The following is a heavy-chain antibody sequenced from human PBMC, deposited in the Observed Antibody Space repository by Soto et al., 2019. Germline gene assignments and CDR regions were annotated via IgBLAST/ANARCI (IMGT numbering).Heavy chain of an antibody. CDR3: AREDILGARSFDY. D-gene: IGHD1-26*01. CDR2: ISSGCKTI. J-gene: IGHJ4*02. CDR1: GFTFSSYS. Sequence: EVQLVESGGGLVQRGGSLRLSCAASGFTFSSYSVNWVRQAPGKGLEWVSYISSGCKTIFYADSVKGRFTVSRDNAKNSQYLQKNSLREEDTAVYYCAREDILGARSFDYWGQGTLVTVSS. V-gene: IGHV3-48*02.